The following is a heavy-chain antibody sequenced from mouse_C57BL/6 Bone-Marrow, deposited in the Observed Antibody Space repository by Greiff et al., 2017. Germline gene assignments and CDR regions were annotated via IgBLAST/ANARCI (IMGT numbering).Heavy chain of an antibody. CDR1: GYTFTSYG. Sequence: QVQLQQSGAELARPGASVKLSCKASGYTFTSYGISWVKQRTGQGLEWIGEFYPGSGNTYYNEKFKGKATLTADKSSSTAYMELRSRTSDDSAVYCCARRMELRPLADWYFDVWGTGTTVTVPS. J-gene: IGHJ1*03. CDR2: FYPGSGNT. V-gene: IGHV1-81*01. CDR3: ARRMELRPLADWYFDV.